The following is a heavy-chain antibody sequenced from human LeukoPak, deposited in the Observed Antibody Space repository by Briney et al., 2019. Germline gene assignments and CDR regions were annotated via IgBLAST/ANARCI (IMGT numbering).Heavy chain of an antibody. Sequence: PGGSLRLSCAAPGFSISDYYMSWVRQAPGKGLEWLSYISGSSNYINYADSVKGRFTISRDNAKNSLYLQMNSLRAEDTAVYYCATGSQIREADYWGQGTLVTVSS. CDR2: ISGSSNYI. V-gene: IGHV3-11*03. CDR3: ATGSQIREADY. CDR1: GFSISDYY. D-gene: IGHD3-10*01. J-gene: IGHJ4*02.